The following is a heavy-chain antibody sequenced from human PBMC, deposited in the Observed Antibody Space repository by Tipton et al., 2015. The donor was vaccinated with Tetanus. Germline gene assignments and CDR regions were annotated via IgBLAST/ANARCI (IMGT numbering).Heavy chain of an antibody. J-gene: IGHJ6*02. Sequence: SLRLSCAASGFTSESHYMHWVRQTPGKGLVWISRINPDGGRTNYADSVKGRFTISRDHAKNTVHLQMNSLRAEDTAVYFCSRRSLTKYGLDVWGQGRLVAVSS. D-gene: IGHD1-1*01. CDR3: SRRSLTKYGLDV. CDR1: GFTSESHY. CDR2: INPDGGRT. V-gene: IGHV3-74*01.